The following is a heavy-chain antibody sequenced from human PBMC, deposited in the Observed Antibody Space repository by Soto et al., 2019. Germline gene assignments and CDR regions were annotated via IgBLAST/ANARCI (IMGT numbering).Heavy chain of an antibody. CDR1: GGSISSYY. CDR2: IYYSGST. V-gene: IGHV4-59*01. J-gene: IGHJ4*02. CDR3: ARRTYYYDSSGYLLYYFDS. Sequence: SETLSLTCTVSGGSISSYYWSWIRQPPGKGLEWIGYIYYSGSTNYNPSLKSRVTISVDTSKNQFSLKLSSVTAADTAVYYCARRTYYYDSSGYLLYYFDSWGQGTLVPVYS. D-gene: IGHD3-22*01.